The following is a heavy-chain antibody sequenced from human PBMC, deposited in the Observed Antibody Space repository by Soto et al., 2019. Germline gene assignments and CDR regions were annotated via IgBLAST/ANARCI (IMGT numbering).Heavy chain of an antibody. Sequence: GGSLRLSCAASGFTFSSYAMSWVRQAPGKGLEWVSAISGSGGSTYYADSVKGRFTISRDNSKNTLYLQMNSLRAEDTAVYYCAKAYLNYDILTGYGEPYYFDYWGQGTLVTVSS. CDR1: GFTFSSYA. J-gene: IGHJ4*02. V-gene: IGHV3-23*01. CDR2: ISGSGGST. D-gene: IGHD3-9*01. CDR3: AKAYLNYDILTGYGEPYYFDY.